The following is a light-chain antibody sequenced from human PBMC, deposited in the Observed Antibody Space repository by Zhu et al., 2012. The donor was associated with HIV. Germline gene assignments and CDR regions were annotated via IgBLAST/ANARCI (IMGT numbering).Light chain of an antibody. CDR1: QSVYKW. CDR2: EAS. J-gene: IGKJ2*01. CDR3: QQYYTPSYT. Sequence: DIQMTQSPSTLSASVGDRVTITCRASQSVYKWLAWYQQKPEKAPKLLIYEASSLETGVPSRFSGSGSETEFTLTISSLQPDDFASYSCQQYYTPSYTLGQGTKLQIK. V-gene: IGKV1-5*03.